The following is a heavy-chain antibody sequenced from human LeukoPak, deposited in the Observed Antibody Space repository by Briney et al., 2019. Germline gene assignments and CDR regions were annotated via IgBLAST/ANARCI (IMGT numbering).Heavy chain of an antibody. CDR1: GFTFSSYW. CDR3: ARAPAQDGAPDYYYMDV. CDR2: INTDGSST. Sequence: PGGSLRLSCAASGFTFSSYWMHWVRQAPGKGLVWVSRINTDGSSTSYADSVKGRFTISRDNAENTLYLQMNSLRAEDTAVYYCARAPAQDGAPDYYYMDVWGKGTTVTVSS. D-gene: IGHD3-10*01. V-gene: IGHV3-74*01. J-gene: IGHJ6*03.